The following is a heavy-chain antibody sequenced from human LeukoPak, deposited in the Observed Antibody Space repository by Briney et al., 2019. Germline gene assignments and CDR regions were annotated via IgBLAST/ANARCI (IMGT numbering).Heavy chain of an antibody. V-gene: IGHV1-2*02. CDR2: INPNSGGT. J-gene: IGHJ4*02. D-gene: IGHD3-9*01. CDR3: ATQLRYFDWLLY. Sequence: ASVKVSCKASGYTFTGCYMHWVRQAPGQGLEWMGWINPNSGGTNYAQKFQGRVTMTRDTSISTAYMELSRLRSDDTAVYYCATQLRYFDWLLYWGQGTLVTVSS. CDR1: GYTFTGCY.